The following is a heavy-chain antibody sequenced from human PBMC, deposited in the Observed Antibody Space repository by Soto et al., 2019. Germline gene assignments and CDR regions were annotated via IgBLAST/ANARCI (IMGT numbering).Heavy chain of an antibody. V-gene: IGHV3-21*01. D-gene: IGHD3-16*01. CDR2: ISSSSFSI. J-gene: IGHJ6*04. CDR3: ARNDSSNFYGMDV. CDR1: GFTFRSYS. Sequence: EVQLVESGGGLVKPGGSLRLSCAASGFTFRSYSMNWVRQAPGKGLEWVSSISSSSFSINYADSVKGRFSISRDNAQNSLHLQIPHWRAEDPAVYYCARNDSSNFYGMDVCGEGTTVTVSS.